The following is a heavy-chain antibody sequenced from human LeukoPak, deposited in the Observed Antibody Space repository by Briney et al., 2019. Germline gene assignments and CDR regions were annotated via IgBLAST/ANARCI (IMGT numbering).Heavy chain of an antibody. D-gene: IGHD3-16*01. J-gene: IGHJ4*02. CDR3: AKDIGGQLEFFDY. V-gene: IGHV3-43D*03. CDR2: ITWDGGST. Sequence: GSLRLSCAASGFNFDDYAMHWVRQTPGKGLEWVSVITWDGGSTYYADSVKGRFTISRDNSKNSLYLQMSSLRAEDTALYYCAKDIGGQLEFFDYWGQGTLVTVSS. CDR1: GFNFDDYA.